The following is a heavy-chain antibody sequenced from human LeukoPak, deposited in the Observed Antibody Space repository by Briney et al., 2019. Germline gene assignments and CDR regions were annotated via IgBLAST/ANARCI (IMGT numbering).Heavy chain of an antibody. V-gene: IGHV3-49*03. CDR2: IRSKAYGGTT. D-gene: IGHD5-24*01. J-gene: IGHJ4*02. Sequence: GGSLRLSCTASGFTFGDYAMSWFRQAPGKGLEWVGFIRSKAYGGTTEYAASVKGRFTISRDDSKSIAYLQMNSLKTEDTAVYYCTRDVSMATIWWDYWGQGTLATVSS. CDR3: TRDVSMATIWWDY. CDR1: GFTFGDYA.